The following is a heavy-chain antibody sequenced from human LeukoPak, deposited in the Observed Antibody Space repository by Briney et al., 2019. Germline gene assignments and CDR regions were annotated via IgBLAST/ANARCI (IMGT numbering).Heavy chain of an antibody. CDR2: IHPSGSV. D-gene: IGHD3-9*01. J-gene: IGHJ4*02. V-gene: IGHV4-4*02. Sequence: SETLSLTCAVSGGSVNNDRWWNWVRHPPGKGLEWIGEIHPSGSVRFDPSLKSRVSISLDKSNDHVSLTLTSVTAADAAVYFCATYHDISSGFTFDSWGQGTLVTVSS. CDR1: GGSVNNDRW. CDR3: ATYHDISSGFTFDS.